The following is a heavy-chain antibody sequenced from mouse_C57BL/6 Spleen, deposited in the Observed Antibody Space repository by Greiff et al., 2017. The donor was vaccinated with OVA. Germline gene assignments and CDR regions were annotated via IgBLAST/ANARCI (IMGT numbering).Heavy chain of an antibody. CDR3: ARHNDYDGAWFAY. D-gene: IGHD2-4*01. Sequence: DVKLVESGGGLVQPGGSLKLSCAASGFTFSDYYMYWVRQTPEKRLEWVAYISNGGGSTYYPDTVKGRFTISRDNAKNTLYLQMSRLKSEDTAMYYCARHNDYDGAWFAYWGQGTLVTVSA. V-gene: IGHV5-12*01. CDR2: ISNGGGST. J-gene: IGHJ3*01. CDR1: GFTFSDYY.